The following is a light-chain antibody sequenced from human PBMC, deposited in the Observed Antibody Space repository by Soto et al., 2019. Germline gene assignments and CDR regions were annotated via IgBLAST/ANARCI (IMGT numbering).Light chain of an antibody. CDR3: SSYKTSSTVVV. J-gene: IGLJ2*01. CDR1: SSDIGGYNY. CDR2: GVS. Sequence: QSALTQPASVSGSPGQSITISCTGTSSDIGGYNYVSWYQQYPGKAPKLMIFGVSDRPSGVSNCFSGSKSGTTASLTISGLQAEDEADYYCSSYKTSSTVVVFGGGTKVTVL. V-gene: IGLV2-14*01.